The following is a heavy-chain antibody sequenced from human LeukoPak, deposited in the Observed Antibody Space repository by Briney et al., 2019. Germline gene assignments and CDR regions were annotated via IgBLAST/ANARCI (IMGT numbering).Heavy chain of an antibody. V-gene: IGHV3-30*04. J-gene: IGHJ4*02. CDR1: GFTFSRSA. CDR2: ISYDARNN. CDR3: EREIVATIGFDY. Sequence: GKSLRLSCAASGFTFSRSAMHWVRQAPGKGLEWVAVISYDARNNYYADSVKGRFTISRDNSKSTLYLEMNSLRPEETTVYYCEREIVATIGFDYWGQGTLVTVSS. D-gene: IGHD5-12*01.